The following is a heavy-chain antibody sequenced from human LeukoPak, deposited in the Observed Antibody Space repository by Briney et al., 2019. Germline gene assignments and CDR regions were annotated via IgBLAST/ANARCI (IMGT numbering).Heavy chain of an antibody. CDR1: GFTFSSYE. Sequence: GGSLRLSCAASGFTFSSYEMNWVRQAPGKGLEWVSGISGSGGSTYYADSVKGRFTISRDNAKNSLYLQMNSLRAEDTALYYCAREGYYDSSGYYASGDYWGQGTLVTVSS. D-gene: IGHD3-22*01. V-gene: IGHV3-48*03. J-gene: IGHJ4*02. CDR3: AREGYYDSSGYYASGDY. CDR2: ISGSGGST.